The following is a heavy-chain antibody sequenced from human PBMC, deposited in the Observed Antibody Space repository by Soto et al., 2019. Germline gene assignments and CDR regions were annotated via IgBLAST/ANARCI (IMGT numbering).Heavy chain of an antibody. Sequence: GASVKVSCKASGYTFTSYGISWVRQAPGQGLEWMGWIIAYNGNTNYAQKLQGRVTMTTDTSTSTAYMELRRLTFDDTAVYYCARGSRIAVAGNPFSDYWGQGTLVTVSS. D-gene: IGHD6-19*01. CDR3: ARGSRIAVAGNPFSDY. J-gene: IGHJ4*02. CDR1: GYTFTSYG. V-gene: IGHV1-18*01. CDR2: IIAYNGNT.